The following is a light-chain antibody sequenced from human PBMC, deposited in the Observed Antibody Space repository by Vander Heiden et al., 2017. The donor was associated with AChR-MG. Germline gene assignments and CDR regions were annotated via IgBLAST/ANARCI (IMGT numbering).Light chain of an antibody. CDR2: GKT. CDR3: NSRDSTGNHQV. J-gene: IGLJ3*02. Sequence: SSELTQDPAVSVALGQTVSITCQGDSLRGSYANWYQQKPGQAPVLVFFGKTGRPSGIPDRFSGSSSENTASLTITGAQAEDEADYYCNSRDSTGNHQVFGGGTKLTVL. CDR1: SLRGSY. V-gene: IGLV3-19*01.